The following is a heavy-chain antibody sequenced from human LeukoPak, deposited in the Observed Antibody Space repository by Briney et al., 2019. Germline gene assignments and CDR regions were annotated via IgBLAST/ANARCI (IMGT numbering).Heavy chain of an antibody. CDR1: GFTFSDQY. CDR2: ISTSSSTI. J-gene: IGHJ5*02. V-gene: IGHV3-11*01. CDR3: VRGAGPLFDP. Sequence: GGSLRLSCAASGFTFSDQYMSWIRQAQGKGLEWLSYISTSSSTISYADSVKGRFTFSRDNAKNSLYLQMNGLRADDTAVYYCVRGAGPLFDPWGQGTLVTVSS.